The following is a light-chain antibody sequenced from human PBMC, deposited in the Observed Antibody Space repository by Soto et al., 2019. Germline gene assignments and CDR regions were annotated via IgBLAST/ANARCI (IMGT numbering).Light chain of an antibody. CDR1: QSVSSY. J-gene: IGKJ4*01. Sequence: EIVLTQSPATLSLSPGDRATLSCRASQSVSSYLAWYQQKPGQAPRLLIYDASNRATGIPARFSGSGSGTEFTLTISGLQSEDFAVYYCQQYNNWPLTFGGGTKVDIK. V-gene: IGKV3-11*01. CDR3: QQYNNWPLT. CDR2: DAS.